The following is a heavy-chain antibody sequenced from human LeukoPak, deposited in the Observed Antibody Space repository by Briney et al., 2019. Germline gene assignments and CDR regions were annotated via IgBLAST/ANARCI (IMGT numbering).Heavy chain of an antibody. CDR1: GGSISSSSYY. V-gene: IGHV4-39*07. J-gene: IGHJ4*02. CDR2: IYYSGST. D-gene: IGHD3-22*01. CDR3: ARDFGYYYDSSGSGKTRNDY. Sequence: SETLSLTCTVSGGSISSSSYYWGWIRQPPGKGRGWMGSIYYSGSTYYNPSLKSRVTISVDTSKNQFSLKLSSVTAADTAVYYCARDFGYYYDSSGSGKTRNDYWGQGTLVTVSS.